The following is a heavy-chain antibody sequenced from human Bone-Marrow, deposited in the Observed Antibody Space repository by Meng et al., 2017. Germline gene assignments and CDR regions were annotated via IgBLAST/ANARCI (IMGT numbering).Heavy chain of an antibody. V-gene: IGHV4-34*01. D-gene: IGHD1-1*01. CDR2: INHSGST. J-gene: IGHJ1*01. CDR3: ARGTRPLLFQH. CDR1: GGSFSGYY. Sequence: QVHLSKWGEGLLRPSGSLSLTCSVYGGSFSGYYWSWIRQPPGKGLEWIGEINHSGSTNYNPSLKSRVTISVDTSKNQFSLKLSSVTAADTAVYYCARGTRPLLFQHWGQGTLVTVSS.